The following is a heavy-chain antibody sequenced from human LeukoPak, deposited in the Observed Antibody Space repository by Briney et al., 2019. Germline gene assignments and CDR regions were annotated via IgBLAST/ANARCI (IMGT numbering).Heavy chain of an antibody. CDR3: VRGLRYTILGGDYF. V-gene: IGHV3-30*03. Sequence: GRSLRLSCAASGFTFSTFGMHWVRQAPGKGLEWVAVISYDGSTKFYQDSVKGRFTISRDNSKNTLYLQMNSLRAEDTAVYYCVRGLRYTILGGDYFWGQGTLVTVSS. D-gene: IGHD3-3*01. J-gene: IGHJ4*02. CDR2: ISYDGSTK. CDR1: GFTFSTFG.